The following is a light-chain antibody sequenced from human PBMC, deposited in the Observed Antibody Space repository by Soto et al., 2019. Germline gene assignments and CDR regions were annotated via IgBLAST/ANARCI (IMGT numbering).Light chain of an antibody. CDR2: EVT. CDR1: NSDFGGYNY. CDR3: RSYAGSNNLKV. J-gene: IGLJ1*01. V-gene: IGLV2-8*01. Sequence: LTQPPSATGSTGQSVTISCTWTNSDFGGYNYVSWYQQHPGKAPKLMIYEVTKRPSGVPDRFSGSKSGNTASLTVSGLQAEDEADYYCRSYAGSNNLKVFGSGTKVTVL.